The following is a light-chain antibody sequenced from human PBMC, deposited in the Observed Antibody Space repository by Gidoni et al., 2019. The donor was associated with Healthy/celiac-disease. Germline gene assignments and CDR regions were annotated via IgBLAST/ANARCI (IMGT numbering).Light chain of an antibody. V-gene: IGKV3-20*01. J-gene: IGKJ1*01. Sequence: EIVLAQSPGTLPLSQGERATLAWRASQSVRSSYLAWYQQKPGQAPRLLIYGASSSGSGTDFTLTISRLEPEDFAVYYCQQYGSWTFGQGTKVEIK. CDR3: QQYGSWT. CDR2: GAS. CDR1: QSVRSSY.